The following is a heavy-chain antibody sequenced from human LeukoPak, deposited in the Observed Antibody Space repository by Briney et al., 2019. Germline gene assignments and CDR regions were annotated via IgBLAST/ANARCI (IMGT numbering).Heavy chain of an antibody. Sequence: GGSLRLSCAASGVTFSSYWMTWVRQAPGKGLAWVANIKHDGSEKDYLDSVKGRFTISRDNAKNSLYLQLNSLRAQDTPVYYCAAFGISMIGGVWGKGTTVTISS. V-gene: IGHV3-7*01. CDR3: AAFGISMIGGV. J-gene: IGHJ6*04. CDR2: IKHDGSEK. D-gene: IGHD3-10*02. CDR1: GVTFSSYW.